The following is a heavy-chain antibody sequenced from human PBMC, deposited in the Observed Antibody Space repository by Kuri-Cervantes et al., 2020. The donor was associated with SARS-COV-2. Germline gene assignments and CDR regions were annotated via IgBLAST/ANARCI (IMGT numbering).Heavy chain of an antibody. CDR2: IYTSGST. J-gene: IGHJ3*02. CDR1: GGSISSGSYY. CDR3: ARVRRWLQSNDAFDI. D-gene: IGHD5-24*01. Sequence: SCTVSGGSISSGSYYWSWIRQPAGKGLEWIGRIYTSGSTNYNPSLKSRVTISVDTSKNQFSLKLSSATAADTAVYYCARVRRWLQSNDAFDIWGQGTMVTVSS. V-gene: IGHV4-61*02.